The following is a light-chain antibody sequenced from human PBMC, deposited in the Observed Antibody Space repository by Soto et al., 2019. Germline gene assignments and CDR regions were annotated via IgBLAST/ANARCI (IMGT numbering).Light chain of an antibody. J-gene: IGLJ2*01. CDR1: SGHSSYA. CDR2: LNSDGSH. CDR3: QTWGTGIVV. Sequence: QLVLTQSPSASASLGASVKLTCTLSSGHSSYAIAWHQQQPEKGPRYLMKLNSDGSHSKGDGIPDRFSGSSSGAERYLTISSHQSEEEADYYCQTWGTGIVVFGGGTKLTVL. V-gene: IGLV4-69*01.